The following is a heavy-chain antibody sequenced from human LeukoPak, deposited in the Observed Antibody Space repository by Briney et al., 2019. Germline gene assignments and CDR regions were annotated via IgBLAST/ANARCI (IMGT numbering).Heavy chain of an antibody. D-gene: IGHD2-2*01. CDR1: GGSFSGYY. J-gene: IGHJ5*02. V-gene: IGHV4-34*01. CDR2: INHSGST. CDR3: ASGPEPRKDKIVVVPAAGNWFDP. Sequence: SETLSLTCAVYGGSFSGYYWSWIRQPPGKGLEWIGEINHSGSTNYNPSLKSRVTISVDTSKNQFSLKLSSVTAADTAVYYCASGPEPRKDKIVVVPAAGNWFDPWGQRTLVTLSS.